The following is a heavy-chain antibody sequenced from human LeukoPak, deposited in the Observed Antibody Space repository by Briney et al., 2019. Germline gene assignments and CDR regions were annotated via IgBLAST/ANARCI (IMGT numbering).Heavy chain of an antibody. CDR3: AKVAKYYYGPETYFFFEH. V-gene: IGHV4-39*07. J-gene: IGHJ4*02. Sequence: SETLSLTCTVSGGSISSTNYYWGWIRQPPGQGLEWIGSIHYSGSTNYNPSLKSRVTISVDTSKNQFSLKLSSVTAADTAVYYCAKVAKYYYGPETYFFFEHWGQGTLVTVSS. CDR2: IHYSGST. CDR1: GGSISSTNYY. D-gene: IGHD3-10*01.